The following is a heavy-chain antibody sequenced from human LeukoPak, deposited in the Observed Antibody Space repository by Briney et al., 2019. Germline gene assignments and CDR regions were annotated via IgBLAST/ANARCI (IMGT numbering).Heavy chain of an antibody. CDR1: GFTFSSYA. Sequence: GRSLRLSCAASGFTFSSYAMHWVRQAPGKGLEWVAVISYDGSNKYYADSVKGRLTISRDNSKNTLYLQMNSLRAEDTAVYYCARDLTFHDFWSGYWDYWGQGTLVTVSS. J-gene: IGHJ4*02. CDR3: ARDLTFHDFWSGYWDY. V-gene: IGHV3-30-3*01. D-gene: IGHD3-3*01. CDR2: ISYDGSNK.